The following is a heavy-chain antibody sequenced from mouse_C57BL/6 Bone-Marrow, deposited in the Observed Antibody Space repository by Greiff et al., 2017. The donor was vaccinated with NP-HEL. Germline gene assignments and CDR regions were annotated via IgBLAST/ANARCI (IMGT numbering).Heavy chain of an antibody. CDR1: GYTFTSYG. D-gene: IGHD1-1*01. Sequence: QVQLKESGAELARPGASVKLSCKASGYTFTSYGISWVKQRTGQGLEWIGEIYPRSGNTYYNEKFKGKATLTADKSSSTAYMELRSLTYEDSAVYFCARSGYYYGSSYFYYYAMDYWGQGTSVTVSS. V-gene: IGHV1-81*01. J-gene: IGHJ4*01. CDR2: IYPRSGNT. CDR3: ARSGYYYGSSYFYYYAMDY.